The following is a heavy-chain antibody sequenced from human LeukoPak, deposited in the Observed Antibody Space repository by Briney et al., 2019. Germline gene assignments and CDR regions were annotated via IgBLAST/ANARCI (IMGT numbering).Heavy chain of an antibody. CDR2: INPNSGGT. V-gene: IGHV1-2*02. D-gene: IGHD1-7*01. CDR1: GYTFTGYY. CDR3: ARGSTSITGTTVDY. J-gene: IGHJ4*02. Sequence: ASVKVSCKASGYTFTGYYMHWVRQAPGQGLEWMGWINPNSGGTNYAQKFQGRVTMTRDTSISTAYMELSRLRSDDTAVYYCARGSTSITGTTVDYWGQGTLVTVSS.